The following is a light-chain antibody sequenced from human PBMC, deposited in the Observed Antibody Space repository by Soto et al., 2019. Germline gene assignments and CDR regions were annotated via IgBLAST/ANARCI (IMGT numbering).Light chain of an antibody. V-gene: IGKV4-1*01. CDR1: RSVLYSSDNKNY. CDR2: WAS. Sequence: DIVMTQSPDSLAVSLGERATINCKSSRSVLYSSDNKNYLAWYQQKQGQPPKLLIYWASTRESGVPDRFSGSGSGTEYALTISSLQAEDVAFYHCQQYYSTSWTFGQGTKVEIK. CDR3: QQYYSTSWT. J-gene: IGKJ1*01.